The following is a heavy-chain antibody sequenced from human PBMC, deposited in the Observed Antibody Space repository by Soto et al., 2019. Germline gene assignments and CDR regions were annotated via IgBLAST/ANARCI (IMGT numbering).Heavy chain of an antibody. J-gene: IGHJ3*02. Sequence: ASFKVSCKASGYTFTSYAMHWVRQAPGQRLEWMGWINAGNGNTKYSQKFQGRVTITRDTSASTAYMELSSLRSEDTAVYYCARDPYSSGWGGRAFDIWGQGTMVTVSS. D-gene: IGHD6-19*01. CDR3: ARDPYSSGWGGRAFDI. CDR1: GYTFTSYA. CDR2: INAGNGNT. V-gene: IGHV1-3*01.